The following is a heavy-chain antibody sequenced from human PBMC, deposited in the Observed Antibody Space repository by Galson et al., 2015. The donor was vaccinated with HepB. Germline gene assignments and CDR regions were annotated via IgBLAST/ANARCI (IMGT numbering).Heavy chain of an antibody. CDR3: ARGFGVAAAGTPYFDY. CDR2: IIPIFGTA. Sequence: SSYAISWVRQAPGQGLEWMGGIIPIFGTANYAQKFQGRVTITADESTSTAYMELSSLRSEDTAVYYCARGFGVAAAGTPYFDYWGQGTLVTVSS. D-gene: IGHD6-13*01. J-gene: IGHJ4*02. V-gene: IGHV1-69*01. CDR1: SSYA.